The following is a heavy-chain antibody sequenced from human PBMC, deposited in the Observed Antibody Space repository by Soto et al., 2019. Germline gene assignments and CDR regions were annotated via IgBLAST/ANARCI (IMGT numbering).Heavy chain of an antibody. CDR1: GFTFSSYW. J-gene: IGHJ4*02. CDR2: IKQDGSEK. Sequence: GGSRRLSWAASGFTFSSYWMSWVRQAPGKGLEWGANIKQDGSEKYYVDSVKGRFTISRDNAKNSLYLQMNSLRAEDTAVYYCARVARGSSSYYFDYWGQGTLVTVSS. CDR3: ARVARGSSSYYFDY. V-gene: IGHV3-7*03. D-gene: IGHD6-6*01.